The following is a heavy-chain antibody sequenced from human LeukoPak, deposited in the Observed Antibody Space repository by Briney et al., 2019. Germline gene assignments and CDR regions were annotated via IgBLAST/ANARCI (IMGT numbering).Heavy chain of an antibody. J-gene: IGHJ4*02. CDR3: ARHVRFEGVDY. CDR2: IKQDGSEK. CDR1: GFIFSSYW. V-gene: IGHV3-7*01. D-gene: IGHD3-3*01. Sequence: GGSLRLSCAASGFIFSSYWMSWVRPAPGKGLEWVANIKQDGSEKYYVDSVKGRFTISRDNAKNSLFLQMNSLRAEDTAVYYCARHVRFEGVDYWGQGTLVTVSS.